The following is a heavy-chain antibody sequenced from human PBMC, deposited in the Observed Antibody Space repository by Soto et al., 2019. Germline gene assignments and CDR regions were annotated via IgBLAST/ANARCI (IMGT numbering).Heavy chain of an antibody. D-gene: IGHD3-22*01. Sequence: SETLCLTCSVSGGSSSGYGGRWIRQPPGKGLEWIGYIYYSGSTNYNPSLKSRGTISVDTSKNQFSLRLSSVTAADTAVYYCARAGDNRGYADSWGHGTLVTVSS. CDR2: IYYSGST. CDR3: ARAGDNRGYADS. CDR1: GGSSSGYG. J-gene: IGHJ5*01. V-gene: IGHV4-59*12.